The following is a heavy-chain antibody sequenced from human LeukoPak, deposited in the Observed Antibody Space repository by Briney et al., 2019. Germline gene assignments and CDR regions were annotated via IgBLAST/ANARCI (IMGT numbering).Heavy chain of an antibody. Sequence: SETLSLTCTVSGGSISSSGYYWGWIRQPPGKGLEWIGYISSSGSTNYNPSLKSPVTMSIDTSKKEFSLNLTSVTAADTAIYYCASLDYYDSSGYLYYWGQGTLVTVSS. D-gene: IGHD3-22*01. CDR2: ISSSGST. CDR1: GGSISSSGYY. J-gene: IGHJ4*02. V-gene: IGHV4-61*05. CDR3: ASLDYYDSSGYLYY.